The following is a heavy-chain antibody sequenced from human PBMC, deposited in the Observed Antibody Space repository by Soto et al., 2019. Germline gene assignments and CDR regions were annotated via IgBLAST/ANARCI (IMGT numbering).Heavy chain of an antibody. D-gene: IGHD2-2*01. CDR1: GFTFSSYS. CDR2: ISSSSSTI. V-gene: IGHV3-48*01. CDR3: AVVPADQGNYGLGV. J-gene: IGHJ6*02. Sequence: EVQLVESGGGLVQPGGSLRLSCAASGFTFSSYSMNWVRQAPGKGLEWVSYISSSSSTIYYADSVKGRFTISRDNAKNSLSLRMNSQRREDTAGYCRAVVPADQGNYGLGVWGQGPRVTVSS.